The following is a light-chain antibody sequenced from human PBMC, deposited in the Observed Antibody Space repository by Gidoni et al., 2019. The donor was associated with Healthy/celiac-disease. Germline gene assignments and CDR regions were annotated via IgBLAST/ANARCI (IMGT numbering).Light chain of an antibody. CDR2: DVS. J-gene: IGLJ1*01. CDR1: SSDVGGYNY. CDR3: SSYTSSSTLEV. V-gene: IGLV2-14*01. Sequence: QSALTQPASVSGSPGQSITISCTGTSSDVGGYNYVSWYQQHPGKAPKLMIYDVSNRPSVVSNRFSGSKSGNTASLTISGLQAEDEADYYCSSYTSSSTLEVFGTGTKGTVL.